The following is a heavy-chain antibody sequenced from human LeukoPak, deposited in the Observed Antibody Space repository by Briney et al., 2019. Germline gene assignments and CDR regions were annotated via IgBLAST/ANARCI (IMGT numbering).Heavy chain of an antibody. CDR2: IWYDGSNK. V-gene: IGHV3-30*02. CDR1: GFTFSSYG. D-gene: IGHD2-8*02. J-gene: IGHJ4*02. Sequence: GSLRLSCAASGFTFSSYGMHWVRQAPGKGLEWVAVIWYDGSNKYYADSVKGRFTISRDNSKNTLYLQMNSLRAEDSAVYYCAAQPCSGGVCYLDYWGQGTLVTVSS. CDR3: AAQPCSGGVCYLDY.